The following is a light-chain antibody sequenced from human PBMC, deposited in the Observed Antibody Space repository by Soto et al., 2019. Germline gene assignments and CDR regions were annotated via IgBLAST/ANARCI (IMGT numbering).Light chain of an antibody. CDR2: ENN. CDR1: SSNIGSNY. Sequence: QSVLTQPPSASGTPGQRVTISCSGSSSNIGSNYVYWYQQVPGAAPKLLIYENNQRPSAVPDRFSASKSGTSASLAISGLRSEDETDYYCAAWDDSLRVVVLGRGTKLNVL. V-gene: IGLV1-47*01. CDR3: AAWDDSLRVVV. J-gene: IGLJ2*01.